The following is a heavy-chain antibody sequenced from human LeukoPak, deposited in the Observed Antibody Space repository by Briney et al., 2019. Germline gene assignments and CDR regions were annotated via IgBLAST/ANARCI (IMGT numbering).Heavy chain of an antibody. J-gene: IGHJ2*01. CDR3: ARDQSGGSTFWYFDL. CDR1: GYSFTSYW. V-gene: IGHV5-51*01. CDR2: IYPGDSYT. Sequence: GESLKISCKGSGYSFTSYWIGWVRQVPGKGLEWMGIIYPGDSYTDYSPSFQGHVTPSVDKSNNTAYLQWSGLKASDTATYYCARDQSGGSTFWYFDLWGRGTLVTVSS. D-gene: IGHD4-23*01.